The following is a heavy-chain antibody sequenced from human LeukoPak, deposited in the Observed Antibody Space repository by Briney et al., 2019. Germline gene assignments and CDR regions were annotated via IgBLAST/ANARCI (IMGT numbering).Heavy chain of an antibody. CDR1: GFIFSSYA. Sequence: PGGSLRLSCAASGFIFSSYAMSWVRHAPGKGLEWVSAISSSGGRTYYADSVKVPFTISRDNSKNTLYLQMNSLRAEDTAVYYCAKGYCSGGSCYSGLFDYWGQGTLVTVSS. J-gene: IGHJ4*02. V-gene: IGHV3-23*01. CDR3: AKGYCSGGSCYSGLFDY. CDR2: ISSSGGRT. D-gene: IGHD2-15*01.